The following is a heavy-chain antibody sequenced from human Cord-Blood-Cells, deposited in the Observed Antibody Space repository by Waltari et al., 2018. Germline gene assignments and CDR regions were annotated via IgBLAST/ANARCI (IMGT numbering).Heavy chain of an antibody. D-gene: IGHD3-10*01. J-gene: IGHJ4*02. CDR2: IYYSGST. V-gene: IGHV4-39*01. CDR3: ARHPYYYGSGGYYY. Sequence: QLQLQESGPGLVKPSETLSLTCTVSGGSISSSSYYWGWIRQPPGKGLEWIGSIYYSGSTYYNPSLKSRVTISVDTSKNQFSLKLSSVTAADTAVYYCARHPYYYGSGGYYYWGQGTLVTVSS. CDR1: GGSISSSSYY.